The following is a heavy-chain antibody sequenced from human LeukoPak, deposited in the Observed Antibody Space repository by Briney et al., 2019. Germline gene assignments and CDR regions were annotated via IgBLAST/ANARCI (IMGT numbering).Heavy chain of an antibody. CDR3: ATDYRVFGVAYGFDI. CDR2: IIPVFVTP. Sequence: GGSLRLSCAASGFTFSSYAISWVRQAPGQGLEWMGEIIPVFVTPNYAQKFQGRVTIAADESTSTAYMELSSLRPEDAAIYYCATDYRVFGVAYGFDIWGQGTVVTVSS. CDR1: GFTFSSYA. J-gene: IGHJ3*02. D-gene: IGHD3-3*01. V-gene: IGHV1-69*01.